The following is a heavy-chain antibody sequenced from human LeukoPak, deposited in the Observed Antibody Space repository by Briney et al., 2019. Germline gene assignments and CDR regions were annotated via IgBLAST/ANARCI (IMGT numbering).Heavy chain of an antibody. CDR3: ARLRVPTADLED. Sequence: SETLSLTCTVSGGSISSGDYYWSWIRQPPGQGLEWIGYIYYSGSTYYNPSLKSRIIISVDTSKNQFSLKLSSVTAADTAVYFCARLRVPTADLEDWGQGTLVTVSS. D-gene: IGHD2-2*01. V-gene: IGHV4-30-4*01. CDR1: GGSISSGDYY. J-gene: IGHJ4*02. CDR2: IYYSGST.